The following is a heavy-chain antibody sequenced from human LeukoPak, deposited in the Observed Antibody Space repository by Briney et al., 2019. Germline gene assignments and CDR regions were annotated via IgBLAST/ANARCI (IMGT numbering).Heavy chain of an antibody. V-gene: IGHV4-59*08. CDR2: IYYRGST. J-gene: IGHJ5*02. Sequence: SETLSLTCTVSGGTISRYYWSWIRQPPGKGLEWIGYIYYRGSTNYNPSLKSRVTISVDTSKNQFSLKLSSVTAADTAVYYCARQDAYYDYVWGSYRYGNWFDPWGQGTLVTVSS. CDR1: GGTISRYY. D-gene: IGHD3-16*02. CDR3: ARQDAYYDYVWGSYRYGNWFDP.